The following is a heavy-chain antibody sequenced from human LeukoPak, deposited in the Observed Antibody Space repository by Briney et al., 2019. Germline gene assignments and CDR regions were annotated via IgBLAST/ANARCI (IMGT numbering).Heavy chain of an antibody. CDR1: GFTFSSYA. Sequence: GGSLRLSCAASGFTFSSYAMSWVRQAPGKGLEWVSAISGSGGSTYYADSVKGRFTISRENSKNTLYLQMNSLRAEDTAVYYCAKDDGYSSSWYDYWGQGTLVTVSS. V-gene: IGHV3-23*01. D-gene: IGHD6-13*01. CDR2: ISGSGGST. CDR3: AKDDGYSSSWYDY. J-gene: IGHJ4*02.